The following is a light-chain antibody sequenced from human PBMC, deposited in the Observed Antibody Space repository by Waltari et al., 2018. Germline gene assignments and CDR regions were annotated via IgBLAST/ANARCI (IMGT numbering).Light chain of an antibody. CDR3: QTGGHGTWV. Sequence: QLVLTQSPSASASLGASVKLTCTLSSGHINTVIAWLQQRPEKGPRYLMKVNSDGSHNKGEEIPDRFSGSGSGAERYLSISSLQSEDEADYICQTGGHGTWVFGGGTKLTVL. CDR1: SGHINTV. V-gene: IGLV4-69*01. CDR2: VNSDGSH. J-gene: IGLJ3*02.